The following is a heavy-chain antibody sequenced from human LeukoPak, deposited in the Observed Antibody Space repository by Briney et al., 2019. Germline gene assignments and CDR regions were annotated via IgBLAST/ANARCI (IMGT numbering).Heavy chain of an antibody. CDR3: ARDLWYYDSSGYYHV. V-gene: IGHV1-2*02. J-gene: IGHJ4*02. CDR1: GYIFTGYY. D-gene: IGHD3-22*01. Sequence: ASVKDSCKASGYIFTGYYMHGVRQAPGQGLEWMGWINPNSGATNSAQKFQGRVTMTRDTSISTAYMELSRLTSDDTAVYYCARDLWYYDSSGYYHVWGQGPLVTVSS. CDR2: INPNSGAT.